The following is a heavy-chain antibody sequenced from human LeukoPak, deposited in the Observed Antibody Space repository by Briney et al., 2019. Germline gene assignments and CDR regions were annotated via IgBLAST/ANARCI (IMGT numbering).Heavy chain of an antibody. Sequence: SSETLSLTCTVSGGSISSGGYYWSWIRQHPGKGLEWIGYIYYSGSTYYNPSLKSRVTISVDTSKNQFSLKLSSVTAADTAVYYCARGSTPLRWPNWYFDLWGRGTLVTVSS. V-gene: IGHV4-31*03. CDR3: ARGSTPLRWPNWYFDL. J-gene: IGHJ2*01. CDR1: GGSISSGGYY. D-gene: IGHD4-23*01. CDR2: IYYSGST.